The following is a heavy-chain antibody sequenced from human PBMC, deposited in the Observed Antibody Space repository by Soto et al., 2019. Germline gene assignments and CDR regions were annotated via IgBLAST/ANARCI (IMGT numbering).Heavy chain of an antibody. CDR2: VSYDGSNK. J-gene: IGHJ4*02. D-gene: IGHD2-15*01. CDR3: AKDRGRYCSGARCYLFDS. V-gene: IGHV3-30*04. CDR1: GVTFNTYA. Sequence: QVQLVQSGGGVVQPGRSLTLSCAASGVTFNTYAMHWVHQAPGKGLEWVAIVSYDGSNKYYADSVKGRFTISRDNSKSTLYLQINSVRAEDTAVYYCAKDRGRYCSGARCYLFDSWGQGTLVTVSS.